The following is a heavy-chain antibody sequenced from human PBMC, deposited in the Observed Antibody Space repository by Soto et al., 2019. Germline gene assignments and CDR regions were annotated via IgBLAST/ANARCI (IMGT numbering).Heavy chain of an antibody. J-gene: IGHJ4*02. D-gene: IGHD2-15*01. CDR3: ARGGGSVVAATQGALDY. CDR2: INHSGST. CDR1: GGSFSGYY. V-gene: IGHV4-34*01. Sequence: QVQLQQWGAGLLKPSETLSLTCAVYGGSFSGYYWSWIRQPPGKGLEWIGEINHSGSTNYNPSLKRRVTISVDTSKNQFSLKLSSVTAADTAVYYCARGGGSVVAATQGALDYWGQGTLVTVSS.